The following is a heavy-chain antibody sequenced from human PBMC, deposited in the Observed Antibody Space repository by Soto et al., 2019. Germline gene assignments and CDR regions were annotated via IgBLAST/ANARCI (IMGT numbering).Heavy chain of an antibody. V-gene: IGHV3-74*01. CDR3: ARGGLWDTAITFVDP. J-gene: IGHJ5*02. D-gene: IGHD5-18*01. CDR2: INSDGSST. Sequence: EVQLVESGGGLVQPGGSLRLSCAASGFTFSSYWMHWVRQAPGKGLVWVSRINSDGSSTSYADSVKGRFTISRVNAKNTLYLQMNSLRAEDTAVYYCARGGLWDTAITFVDPWGQGTLVTVSS. CDR1: GFTFSSYW.